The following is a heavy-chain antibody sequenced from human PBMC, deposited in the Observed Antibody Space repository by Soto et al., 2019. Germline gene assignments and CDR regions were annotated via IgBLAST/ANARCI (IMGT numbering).Heavy chain of an antibody. V-gene: IGHV3-7*03. CDR3: GRVPLDGNYANGVDV. CDR2: IDTDGSRK. D-gene: IGHD4-17*01. J-gene: IGHJ6*02. Sequence: EMQLVESGGGLVQPGGSLRLSCAASGFNFNTYWMYWVRQAPGKGLEWVANIDTDGSRKNYVDSVKGRFIISRDNAKNSLFLQMNSLRADDTAVYYCGRVPLDGNYANGVDVWGQGTTVTVSS. CDR1: GFNFNTYW.